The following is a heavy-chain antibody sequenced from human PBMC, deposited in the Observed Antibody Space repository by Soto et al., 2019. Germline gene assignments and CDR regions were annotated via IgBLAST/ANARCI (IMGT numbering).Heavy chain of an antibody. CDR1: GGSISSGGYY. D-gene: IGHD6-13*01. V-gene: IGHV4-31*03. J-gene: IGHJ4*02. CDR3: ARVGAAAGILPLPYYYFDY. CDR2: IYYSGST. Sequence: PSETLSLTCTVSGGSISSGGYYWSWIRQHPGKGLEWIGYIYYSGSTYYNPSLKSRVTVSVDTSKNQFSLKLGSVTAADTAVYYCARVGAAAGILPLPYYYFDYWGQGTLVTVSS.